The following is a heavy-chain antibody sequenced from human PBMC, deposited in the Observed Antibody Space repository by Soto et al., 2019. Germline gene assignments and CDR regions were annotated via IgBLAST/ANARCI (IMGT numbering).Heavy chain of an antibody. CDR1: GGSISSGDYY. J-gene: IGHJ4*02. CDR3: ATIKLGSNRLDY. V-gene: IGHV4-30-4*01. CDR2: IYYSGST. D-gene: IGHD3-10*01. Sequence: SETLSLTCTVSGGSISSGDYYWGWIRQPPGKGLEWIGYIYYSGSTYYNPSLKSRVTISVDTSKNQFSLKLSSVTAADTAVYYCATIKLGSNRLDYWGQGTLVTSPQ.